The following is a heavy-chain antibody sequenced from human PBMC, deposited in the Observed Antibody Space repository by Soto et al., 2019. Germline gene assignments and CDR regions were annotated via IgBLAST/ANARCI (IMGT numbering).Heavy chain of an antibody. CDR2: LGFDGGGR. CDR3: AREPVGPDYAMDV. CDR1: GFSFSSYG. J-gene: IGHJ6*02. V-gene: IGHV3-33*01. Sequence: ERLVESGGGVVQPGRSLRLSCAASGFSFSSYGMHWVRQTPGKGLEWVAVLGFDGGGRYYADSVKGRFTISRDNSKNTLDLQMDSLRVEDTALYYCAREPVGPDYAMDVWGQGTTVTVSS. D-gene: IGHD1-26*01.